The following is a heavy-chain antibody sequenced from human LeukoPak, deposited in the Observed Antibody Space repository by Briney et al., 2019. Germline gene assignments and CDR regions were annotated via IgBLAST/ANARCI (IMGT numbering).Heavy chain of an antibody. CDR1: GGSISSGSYY. CDR2: IYTSGST. D-gene: IGHD2-21*01. CDR3: ARDRCGGDCYSDAFDI. Sequence: PSKTLSLTCTVSGGSISSGSYYWSWIRQPAGKGLEWIGRIYTSGSTNYNPSLKSRVTISVDTSKNQFSLKLSSVTAADTAVYYCARDRCGGDCYSDAFDIWGQGTMVTVSS. J-gene: IGHJ3*02. V-gene: IGHV4-61*02.